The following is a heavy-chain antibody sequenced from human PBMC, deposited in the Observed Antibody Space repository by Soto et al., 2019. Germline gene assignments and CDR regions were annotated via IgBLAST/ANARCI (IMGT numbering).Heavy chain of an antibody. CDR2: ITPYNGNA. D-gene: IGHD1-26*01. J-gene: IGHJ4*02. CDR3: ARARMFSGAHHDY. Sequence: QVHLVRSGAVVENPGASVKVSCKASGYTFTNFGINWVRQAPGQGLEWMGWITPYNGNANYPQKHQDRLTITTDTSTNTAYLELRSLRSDDTAVYFCARARMFSGAHHDYWGQGTRGTVSS. V-gene: IGHV1-18*04. CDR1: GYTFTNFG.